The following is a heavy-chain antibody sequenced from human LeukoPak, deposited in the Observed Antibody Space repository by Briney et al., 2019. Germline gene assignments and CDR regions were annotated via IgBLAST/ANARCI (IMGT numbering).Heavy chain of an antibody. D-gene: IGHD3-16*01. V-gene: IGHV1-69*13. CDR1: GGTFSSYA. J-gene: IGHJ6*02. Sequence: GASVKVSCKASGGTFSSYAISWVRQAPEQGPIFGTANYAQKFQGRVTITADESTSTAYMELSSLRSEDTAVYYCARDSGGAEYYGMDVWGQGTTVTVSS. CDR2: PIFGTA. CDR3: ARDSGGAEYYGMDV.